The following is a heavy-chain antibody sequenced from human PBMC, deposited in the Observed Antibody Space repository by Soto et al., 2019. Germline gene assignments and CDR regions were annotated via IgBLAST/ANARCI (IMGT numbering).Heavy chain of an antibody. CDR1: GGSIRSGSYY. CDR3: ARGLEWLPLDY. CDR2: IYYSGTT. J-gene: IGHJ4*02. V-gene: IGHV4-31*03. D-gene: IGHD3-3*01. Sequence: QVQLQESGPGLVKPSQTLSLTCTVSGGSIRSGSYYWSWIRQHPGKGLEWIGYIYYSGTTYYNLSLKSRVTISVDTSKNQFSLKLSSVTAADTAVYHCARGLEWLPLDYWGQGTLVTVSS.